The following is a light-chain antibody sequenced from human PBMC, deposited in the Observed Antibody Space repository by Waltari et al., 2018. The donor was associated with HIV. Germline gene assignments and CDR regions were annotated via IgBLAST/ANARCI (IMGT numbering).Light chain of an antibody. V-gene: IGKV3-20*01. CDR2: GAS. J-gene: IGKJ5*01. Sequence: EIVLTQSPGTLSLSPGERATLSCRASQSVSSSYLAWYQQKPGQAPRLFIYGASSRAPGIPDRFSGSGSGTDFTLTISRLEPEDFAVYYCQHYDSTPQITFGQGTRLEIK. CDR3: QHYDSTPQIT. CDR1: QSVSSSY.